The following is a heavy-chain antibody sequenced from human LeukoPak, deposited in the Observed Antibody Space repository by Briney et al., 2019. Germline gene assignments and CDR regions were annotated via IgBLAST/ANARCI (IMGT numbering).Heavy chain of an antibody. Sequence: SETLSLTCTVSGGSISSYYWSWIRQPAGKGLEWIGRICASGNTNYNPSLKSRVTMSVDTSKNLFALKLSSVTAADTAVYYCARQGVATAIDYWGQGTLVTVSS. CDR3: ARQGVATAIDY. J-gene: IGHJ4*02. CDR1: GGSISSYY. D-gene: IGHD2-21*02. V-gene: IGHV4-4*07. CDR2: ICASGNT.